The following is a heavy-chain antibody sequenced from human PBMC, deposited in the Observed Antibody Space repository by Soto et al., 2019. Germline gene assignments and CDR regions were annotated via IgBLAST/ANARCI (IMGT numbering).Heavy chain of an antibody. J-gene: IGHJ6*02. CDR3: VREMRGVSTSCYICYYGMDV. D-gene: IGHD2-2*02. CDR2: IKQDGSEK. Sequence: VGSLRLSCAASGFTFSSYWMSWVRQAPGKGLEWVANIKQDGSEKYYVDSVKGRFTISRDNAKNSLYLQMNSLRAEDTAVYYCVREMRGVSTSCYICYYGMDVWGQGTTVTVSS. CDR1: GFTFSSYW. V-gene: IGHV3-7*03.